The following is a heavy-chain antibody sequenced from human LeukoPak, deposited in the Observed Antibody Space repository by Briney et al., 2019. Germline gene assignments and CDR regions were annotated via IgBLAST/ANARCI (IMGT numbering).Heavy chain of an antibody. D-gene: IGHD2-15*01. CDR1: GFTFSSYG. V-gene: IGHV3-23*01. J-gene: IGHJ1*01. CDR2: DSVYGGGP. CDR3: AKEDVGAAPEH. Sequence: SGGSLRLSCAASGFTFSSYGMSWIRQAPGKGLEWVSADSVYGGGPYYADSVKGRFTMSRDNSKSTLYLQMDSLRVEDTAVYYCAKEDVGAAPEHWGQGTLVTVSS.